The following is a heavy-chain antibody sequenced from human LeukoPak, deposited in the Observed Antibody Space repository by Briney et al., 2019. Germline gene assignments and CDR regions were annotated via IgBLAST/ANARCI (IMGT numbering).Heavy chain of an antibody. V-gene: IGHV3-48*04. J-gene: IGHJ6*02. CDR1: GFTFSSYS. Sequence: GGSLRLSCAASGFTFSSYSMKWVRQAPGKVLEWVSYISSSSSTIYYADSVKGRFTISRDNAKNSLYLQMNSLRAEDTAVYYCARGRQYGMDVWGQGNTVTVSS. CDR3: ARGRQYGMDV. CDR2: ISSSSSTI.